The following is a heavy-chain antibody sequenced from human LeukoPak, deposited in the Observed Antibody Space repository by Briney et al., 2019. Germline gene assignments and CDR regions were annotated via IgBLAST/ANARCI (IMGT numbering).Heavy chain of an antibody. CDR2: INPNSGGT. D-gene: IGHD1-26*01. J-gene: IGHJ4*02. V-gene: IGHV1-2*02. CDR1: GYTFTGYY. Sequence: ASVKVSSKASGYTFTGYYMHWVRQAPGQGLEWMGWINPNSGGTNYAQKFQGRVTMTRDTSISTAYMELSRLRSDDTAVYYCARDLVGATTFDYWGQGTLVTVSS. CDR3: ARDLVGATTFDY.